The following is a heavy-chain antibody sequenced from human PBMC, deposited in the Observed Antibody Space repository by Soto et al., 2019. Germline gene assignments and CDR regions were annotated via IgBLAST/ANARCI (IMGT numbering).Heavy chain of an antibody. D-gene: IGHD2-2*01. CDR2: IIPILGIA. Sequence: QVQLVQSGAEVQKPGSSVKVSCKASGGTFSSYTISWVRQAPGQGLEWMGRIIPILGIANYAQKFQGRVTITADKSTSTAYMELSSLRSEDTAVYYCARDGGDIVVVPAATRGAFDIWGQGTMVTVSS. J-gene: IGHJ3*02. V-gene: IGHV1-69*08. CDR3: ARDGGDIVVVPAATRGAFDI. CDR1: GGTFSSYT.